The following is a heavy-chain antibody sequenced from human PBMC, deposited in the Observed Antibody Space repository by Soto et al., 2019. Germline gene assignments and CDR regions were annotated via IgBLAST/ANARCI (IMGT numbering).Heavy chain of an antibody. CDR3: ARDKAGRRFGELLGGMDV. V-gene: IGHV1-69*13. Sequence: SVKVSFKASGGTFSSNAISWVRQAPGQGLEWMGGIIPIFGTANYAQKFQGRVTITADESTSTAYMELSSLRSEDTAVYYCARDKAGRRFGELLGGMDVWGQGTTVTV. CDR1: GGTFSSNA. J-gene: IGHJ6*02. CDR2: IIPIFGTA. D-gene: IGHD3-10*01.